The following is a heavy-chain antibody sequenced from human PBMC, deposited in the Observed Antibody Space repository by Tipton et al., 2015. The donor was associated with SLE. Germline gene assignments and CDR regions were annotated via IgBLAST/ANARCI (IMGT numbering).Heavy chain of an antibody. Sequence: TLSLTCAVSGGSINDNNWWSWVRQSPGKGLEWIGEIFHSESTNYNPSLKSRVTMSVDTPKNQFSLKLTSVTAADTAVYYCARISVDTTMAQRVDYGMDVWGQGTTVIVSS. D-gene: IGHD5-18*01. V-gene: IGHV4-4*02. J-gene: IGHJ6*02. CDR1: GGSINDNNW. CDR3: ARISVDTTMAQRVDYGMDV. CDR2: IFHSEST.